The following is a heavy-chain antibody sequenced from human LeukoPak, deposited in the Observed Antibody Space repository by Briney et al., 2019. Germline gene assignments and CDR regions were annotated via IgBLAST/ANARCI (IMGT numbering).Heavy chain of an antibody. CDR3: ARESAKRGGDTDY. CDR1: GFTFSNAW. D-gene: IGHD2-21*01. V-gene: IGHV4-4*08. J-gene: IGHJ4*02. CDR2: IYTSGST. Sequence: SGGSLRLSCAASGFTFSNAWMSWVRQAPGKGLEWVGRIYTSGSTNYNPSLKSRVTISVDTSKNQFSLKLSSVTAADTAVYYCARESAKRGGDTDYWGQGTLVTVSS.